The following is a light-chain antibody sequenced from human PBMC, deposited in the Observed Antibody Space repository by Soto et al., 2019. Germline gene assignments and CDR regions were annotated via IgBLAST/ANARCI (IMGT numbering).Light chain of an antibody. CDR3: QTWGTGIRV. V-gene: IGLV4-69*01. CDR2: VNSDGTH. Sequence: QPVLTQSPSASASLGASVKLTCTLNSGHTAFAIAWHQQQPERGPRYLIKVNSDGTHSKGDGIPDRFSGSSSGAERYLTISSLQSEDEADYYCQTWGTGIRVFGGGTQLTVL. J-gene: IGLJ3*02. CDR1: SGHTAFA.